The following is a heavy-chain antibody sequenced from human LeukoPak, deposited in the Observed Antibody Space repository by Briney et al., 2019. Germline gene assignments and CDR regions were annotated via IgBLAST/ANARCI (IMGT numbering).Heavy chain of an antibody. Sequence: PGGSLRLSCAASGFTFSSYGMHWVRQAPGKGLEWVAVIWYDGSNKYYADSVKGRFTISRDNSKNTLYLQMNSLRAEDTAVYYCARLGIFGVPLPGYWGQGTLVTVSS. CDR2: IWYDGSNK. J-gene: IGHJ4*02. CDR1: GFTFSSYG. D-gene: IGHD3-3*01. V-gene: IGHV3-33*01. CDR3: ARLGIFGVPLPGY.